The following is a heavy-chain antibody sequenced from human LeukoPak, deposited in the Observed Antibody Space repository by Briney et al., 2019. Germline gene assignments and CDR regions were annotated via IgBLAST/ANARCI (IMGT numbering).Heavy chain of an antibody. CDR3: ARVWTGQWPPHYYYMDV. J-gene: IGHJ6*03. D-gene: IGHD6-19*01. Sequence: GGSLRLSCAASGFTFSSYGMHWVRQAPGKGLEWVAVISYDGSNKYYADSLKGRFTISRDNSKNTLYLQMNSLRAEDTAVYYCARVWTGQWPPHYYYMDVWGKGTTVTISS. V-gene: IGHV3-30*03. CDR1: GFTFSSYG. CDR2: ISYDGSNK.